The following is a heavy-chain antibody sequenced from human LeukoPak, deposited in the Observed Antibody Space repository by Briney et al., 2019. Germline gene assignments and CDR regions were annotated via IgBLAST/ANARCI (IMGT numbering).Heavy chain of an antibody. V-gene: IGHV4-34*01. Sequence: PSETLSLTCAVYGGSFSGYYWSWIRQPPGKGLEWIGEINHSGSTNYNPSLKGRVTISVDTSKNQFSLKLSSVTAADTAVYYCARGPNSSGYYYLGYWGQGTLVTVSS. J-gene: IGHJ4*02. CDR3: ARGPNSSGYYYLGY. CDR1: GGSFSGYY. D-gene: IGHD3-22*01. CDR2: INHSGST.